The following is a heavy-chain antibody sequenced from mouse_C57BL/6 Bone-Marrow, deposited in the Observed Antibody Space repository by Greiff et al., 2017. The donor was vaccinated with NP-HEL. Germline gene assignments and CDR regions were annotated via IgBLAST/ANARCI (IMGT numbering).Heavy chain of an antibody. CDR2: INPNNGGT. D-gene: IGHD4-1*01. CDR1: GYTFTDYN. Sequence: EVKVVESGPELVKPGASVKMSCKASGYTFTDYNMHWVKQSHGKSLEWIGYINPNNGGTSYNQKFKGKATLTVNKSSSTAYMELRSLTSEDSAVYYCAREGLANWAWFAYWGQGTLVTVSA. CDR3: AREGLANWAWFAY. V-gene: IGHV1-22*01. J-gene: IGHJ3*01.